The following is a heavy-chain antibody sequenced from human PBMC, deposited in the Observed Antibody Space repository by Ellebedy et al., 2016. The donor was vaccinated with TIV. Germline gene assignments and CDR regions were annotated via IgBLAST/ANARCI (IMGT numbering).Heavy chain of an antibody. CDR2: FTWNSVYI. D-gene: IGHD2-15*01. V-gene: IGHV3-9*01. CDR3: VKEGGMRYFQD. Sequence: GGSLRLSXVASGFDFVDFAMHWVRQAPGKGLEWVSGFTWNSVYIAYADSVKGRFTISRDNAKNSLYLQMNSLRAEDTALYHCVKEGGMRYFQDWGQGTLVAVSS. CDR1: GFDFVDFA. J-gene: IGHJ1*01.